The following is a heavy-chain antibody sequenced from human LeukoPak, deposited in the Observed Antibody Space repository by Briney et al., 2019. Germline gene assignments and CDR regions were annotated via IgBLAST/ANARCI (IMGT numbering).Heavy chain of an antibody. D-gene: IGHD3-22*01. V-gene: IGHV3-7*01. Sequence: GGSLRLSCAASGFTFSTYWMSWVRQAPGKGLEWVANIKEDGSEKYYGDSVKGRFTIARDNAKNSLYLEMNSLRVEDTAVYYCARDSSGYQWGQGTLVTVSS. J-gene: IGHJ4*02. CDR1: GFTFSTYW. CDR3: ARDSSGYQ. CDR2: IKEDGSEK.